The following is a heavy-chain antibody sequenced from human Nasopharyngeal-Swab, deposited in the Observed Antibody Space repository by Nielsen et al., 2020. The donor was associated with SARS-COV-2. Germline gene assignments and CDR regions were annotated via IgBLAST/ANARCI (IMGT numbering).Heavy chain of an antibody. CDR1: GLTVSSTY. Sequence: GESLKISCAVSGLTVSSTYMSWVRQAPGKGLEWVSVTEIGGTTHYADSVKGRFSISRDSSTNTLYLQMNNVRAEDMAVYYCARDLGGGYCTTTNCPGSWGQGTLVTVSS. CDR2: TEIGGTT. CDR3: ARDLGGGYCTTTNCPGS. J-gene: IGHJ1*01. V-gene: IGHV3-53*01. D-gene: IGHD2-2*01.